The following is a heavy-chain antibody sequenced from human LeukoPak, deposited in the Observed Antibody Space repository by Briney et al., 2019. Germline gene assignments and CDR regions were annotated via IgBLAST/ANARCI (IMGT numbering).Heavy chain of an antibody. V-gene: IGHV3-48*03. CDR2: ITSSGSTI. CDR1: GFTFSSYE. Sequence: GGSLRLSCAASGFTFSSYEMNWVRQAPGKGLEWVSYITSSGSTIYYADSVKGRFTISRDNAKNSLYLQMNRLRAEDTAVYYCAKNDWSSSFYFDYWGQGTLVTVSS. CDR3: AKNDWSSSFYFDY. J-gene: IGHJ4*02. D-gene: IGHD3-9*01.